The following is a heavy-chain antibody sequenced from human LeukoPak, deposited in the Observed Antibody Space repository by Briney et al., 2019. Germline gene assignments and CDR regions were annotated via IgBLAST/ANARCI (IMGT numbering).Heavy chain of an antibody. CDR2: INHSGST. D-gene: IGHD6-13*01. V-gene: IGHV4-34*01. Sequence: PSETLSLTCAVYGGSFSGYYWSWIRQPPGKGLEWIGEINHSGSTNYNPSLKSRVTISVDTSKSQFSLKLSSVTAADTAVYYCARSGSSWAQNNWFDPWGRGTLVTVSS. CDR3: ARSGSSWAQNNWFDP. J-gene: IGHJ5*02. CDR1: GGSFSGYY.